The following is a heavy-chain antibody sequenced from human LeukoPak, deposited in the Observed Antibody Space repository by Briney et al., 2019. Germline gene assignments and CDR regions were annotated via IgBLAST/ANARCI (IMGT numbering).Heavy chain of an antibody. V-gene: IGHV3-21*01. CDR3: ARGAQSIAARQYYYGMDV. Sequence: GGSLRLSCAASGFTFSSYSMNWVRQAPGKGLEWVSSISSSSSYIFYAVSVEGRFTITRDNAKNSLYLQMNSLRAEDTAVYYCARGAQSIAARQYYYGMDVWGQGTTVTVSS. D-gene: IGHD6-6*01. CDR1: GFTFSSYS. CDR2: ISSSSSYI. J-gene: IGHJ6*02.